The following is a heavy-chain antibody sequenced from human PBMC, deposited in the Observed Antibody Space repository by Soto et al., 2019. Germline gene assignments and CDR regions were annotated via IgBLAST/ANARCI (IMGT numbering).Heavy chain of an antibody. V-gene: IGHV3-66*04. CDR3: ARLSYGSGNYYKDYFYYGMDF. CDR1: GFTVSSNF. J-gene: IGHJ6*02. CDR2: IYGGGIT. Sequence: GGSLRLSCAPSGFTVSSNFMNWVRQAPGKGLEWVSVIYGGGITYYADSVKGRFTISRDNSKNTLSLQMSSLRAEDTGVYYCARLSYGSGNYYKDYFYYGMDFSGQGTTVTVSS. D-gene: IGHD3-10*01.